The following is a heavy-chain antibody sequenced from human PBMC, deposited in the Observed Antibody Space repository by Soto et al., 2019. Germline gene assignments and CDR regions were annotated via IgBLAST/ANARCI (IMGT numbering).Heavy chain of an antibody. V-gene: IGHV4-61*01. J-gene: IGHJ6*02. CDR3: ARDRFMAAAGTYYYYYGMDV. CDR1: GGSVSSGSYY. D-gene: IGHD6-13*01. CDR2: IYYSGST. Sequence: QVQLQESGPGLVKPSETLSLTCTVSGGSVSSGSYYWSWIRQPPGKGLEWIGYIYYSGSTNYNPSLKRRVAISVDTSKNQFSLKLSSVTAADTAVYYCARDRFMAAAGTYYYYYGMDVWGQGTTVTVSS.